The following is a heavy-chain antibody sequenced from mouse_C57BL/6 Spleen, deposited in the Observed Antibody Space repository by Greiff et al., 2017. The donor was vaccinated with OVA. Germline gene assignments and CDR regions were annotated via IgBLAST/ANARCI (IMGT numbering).Heavy chain of an antibody. Sequence: EVKVVESGPVLVKPGASVKMSCKASGYTFTDYYMNWVKQSHGKSLEWIGVINPYNGGTSYNQKFKGKATLTVDKSSSTAYMELNSLTSEDSAVYYCARRGDHGDFDVWGTGTTVTVSS. CDR2: INPYNGGT. CDR1: GYTFTDYY. V-gene: IGHV1-19*01. CDR3: ARRGDHGDFDV. J-gene: IGHJ1*03.